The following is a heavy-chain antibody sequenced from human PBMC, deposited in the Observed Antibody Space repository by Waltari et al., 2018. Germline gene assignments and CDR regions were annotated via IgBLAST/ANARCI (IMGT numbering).Heavy chain of an antibody. CDR1: GFTFSDHY. J-gene: IGHJ4*02. V-gene: IGHV3-72*01. CDR3: VRGKKGFDY. CDR2: STNKATSYTT. Sequence: EVQLVESGGGLVQPGGSLRLSCVIPGFTFSDHYMGWVRQTPGMGLEWVGRSTNKATSYTTIYAASVKGRFSVSRDDSKNSLYLQMDSLKTEDTAVYYCVRGKKGFDYWGQGALVIVSS.